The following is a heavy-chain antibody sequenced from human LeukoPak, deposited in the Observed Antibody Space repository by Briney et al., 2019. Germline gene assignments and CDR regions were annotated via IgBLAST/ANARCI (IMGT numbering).Heavy chain of an antibody. V-gene: IGHV3-7*05. CDR3: ARAGRVDY. D-gene: IGHD1-26*01. CDR1: GFTFSTYW. Sequence: GGSLTLSCAASGFTFSTYWMTWVRQAPGKGLEWVANIKKDGSEKYYGDSLKGRFTISRDNAKNSLYLQMNSLRVEDTAVYYCARAGRVDYWGQGTLVTVSS. CDR2: IKKDGSEK. J-gene: IGHJ4*02.